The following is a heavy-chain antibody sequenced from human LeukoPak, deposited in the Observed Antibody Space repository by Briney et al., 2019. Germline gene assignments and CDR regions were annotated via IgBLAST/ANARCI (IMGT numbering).Heavy chain of an antibody. CDR3: AMVRGVIPTDY. CDR1: GFTFSSYG. V-gene: IGHV3-23*01. J-gene: IGHJ4*02. D-gene: IGHD3-10*01. CDR2: ISGSGGST. Sequence: GGSLRLSCAASGFTFSSYGMSWVRQAPGKGLEWVSAISGSGGSTYYADSVKGRFTISRDNSKNTLYLQMNSLRAEDTAVYYCAMVRGVIPTDYWGQGTLVTVSS.